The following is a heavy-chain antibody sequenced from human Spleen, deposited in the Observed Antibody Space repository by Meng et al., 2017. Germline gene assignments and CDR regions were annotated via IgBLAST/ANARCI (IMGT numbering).Heavy chain of an antibody. J-gene: IGHJ5*02. CDR3: VRSSGWVRTGFDP. CDR2: IGHSGFT. CDR1: GGSISTSGYY. V-gene: IGHV4-39*01. Sequence: QPQLQESGPGLAKPSEALSLPCSVSGGSISTSGYYWGWIRQPPGKGLEWIGSIGHSGFTYYTPSLKSRVTVSIDTSKNQFSLKLTSVTAADTAVYYCVRSSGWVRTGFDPWGQGTLVTVSS. D-gene: IGHD6-19*01.